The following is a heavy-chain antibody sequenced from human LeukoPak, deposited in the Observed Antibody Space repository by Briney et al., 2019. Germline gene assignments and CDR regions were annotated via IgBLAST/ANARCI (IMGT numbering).Heavy chain of an antibody. CDR2: INEDGSYK. CDR1: GFTFTSYW. V-gene: IGHV3-7*01. Sequence: PGGSLRLSCAVSGFTFTSYWMSWVRQAPEKGLEWVANINEDGSYKYHADSVKGRLTISRDNAKNSLYLQMNSLGAEDMAVYYCARDATRGGDNDYWGQGTRVIVSS. J-gene: IGHJ4*02. CDR3: ARDATRGGDNDY. D-gene: IGHD2-21*02.